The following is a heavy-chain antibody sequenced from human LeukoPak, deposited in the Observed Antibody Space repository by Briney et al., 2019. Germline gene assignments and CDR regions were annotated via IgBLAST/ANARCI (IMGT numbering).Heavy chain of an antibody. V-gene: IGHV3-15*01. CDR2: IKSKTDGGTT. CDR3: TTSGTDYVWGSYRLFDY. CDR1: GFTFSNAW. J-gene: IGHJ4*02. Sequence: PGGSLRLSCAASGFTFSNAWMSWVRQAPGKGLEWVGRIKSKTDGGTTDYAAPVKGRFTISRDDSKNTLYLQMNGLKTEDTAVYYCTTSGTDYVWGSYRLFDYWGQGTLVTVPS. D-gene: IGHD3-16*02.